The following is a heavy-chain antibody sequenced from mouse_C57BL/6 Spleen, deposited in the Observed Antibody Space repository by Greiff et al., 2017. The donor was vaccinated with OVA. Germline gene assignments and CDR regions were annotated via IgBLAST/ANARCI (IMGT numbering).Heavy chain of an antibody. CDR1: GFTFSSYA. Sequence: EVKLVESGGGLVKPGGSLKLSCAASGFTFSSYAMSWVRQTPEKRLEWVATISDGGSYTYYPDNVKGRLTISRDNAKNNLYLQMSHLKSEDTAMYYCARDRGYGSVWYFDVWGTGTTVTVSS. CDR3: ARDRGYGSVWYFDV. V-gene: IGHV5-4*01. D-gene: IGHD1-1*01. J-gene: IGHJ1*03. CDR2: ISDGGSYT.